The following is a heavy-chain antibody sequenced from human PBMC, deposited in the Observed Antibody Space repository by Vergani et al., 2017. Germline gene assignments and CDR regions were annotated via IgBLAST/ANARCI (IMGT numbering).Heavy chain of an antibody. D-gene: IGHD2-2*01. CDR1: GFTFSDYY. V-gene: IGHV3-11*01. CDR2: ISSSGSTI. CDR3: ARILEDCSSTSCYHWFDP. J-gene: IGHJ5*02. Sequence: QVQLVESGGGLVKPGGSLRLSCAASGFTFSDYYMSWIRPAPGKGLEWVSYISSSGSTIYYADSVKGRFTISRDNAKNSLSLQMNSLRAEDTAVYYCARILEDCSSTSCYHWFDPWGQGTLVTVSS.